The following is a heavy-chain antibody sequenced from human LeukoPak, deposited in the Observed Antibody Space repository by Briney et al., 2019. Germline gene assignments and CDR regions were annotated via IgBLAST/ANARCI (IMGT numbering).Heavy chain of an antibody. CDR3: AKDGVRGVIGH. D-gene: IGHD3-10*01. V-gene: IGHV3-23*01. Sequence: PGGSLRLSCAALGFTFKLYTMNWVRQAPGQGLEWVSSINFSGDNRGDNTYYADSVKGRFTISRDNSKNTLYLQMNSLRAEDTAVYYCAKDGVRGVIGHWGQGTLVTVSS. CDR1: GFTFKLYT. J-gene: IGHJ4*02. CDR2: INFSGDNRGDNT.